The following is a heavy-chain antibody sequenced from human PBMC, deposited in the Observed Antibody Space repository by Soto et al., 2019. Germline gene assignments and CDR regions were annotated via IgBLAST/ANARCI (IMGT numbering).Heavy chain of an antibody. V-gene: IGHV4-59*01. CDR2: VYNSGST. J-gene: IGHJ4*02. CDR3: ARYRREAVAGYTLDN. D-gene: IGHD6-13*01. Sequence: SETLSLTCTVSGGSISSNYWTWIRQPPGKGLEWIGYVYNSGSTNYNPSLKSRVTISEDTSKSQFSLKVNSMTAADTAVYYCARYRREAVAGYTLDNWGQGILVTGSS. CDR1: GGSISSNY.